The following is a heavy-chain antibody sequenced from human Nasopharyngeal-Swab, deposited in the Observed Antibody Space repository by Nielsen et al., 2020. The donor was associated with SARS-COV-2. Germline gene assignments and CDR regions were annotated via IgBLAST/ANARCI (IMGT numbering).Heavy chain of an antibody. J-gene: IGHJ3*02. D-gene: IGHD6-19*01. CDR1: GGSISSSSYY. CDR2: IYYSGST. V-gene: IGHV4-39*01. Sequence: SEPLSLTCTVSGGSISSSSYYWGWIRQPPGKGLERIGSIYYSGSTYYNPSLKSRVTISVDTSKNQFSLKLSSVTAADTAVYYCETPGIAVVGAFDIWGQGTMVTVSS. CDR3: ETPGIAVVGAFDI.